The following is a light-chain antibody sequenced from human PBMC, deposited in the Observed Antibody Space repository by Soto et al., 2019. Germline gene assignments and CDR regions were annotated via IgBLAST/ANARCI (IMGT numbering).Light chain of an antibody. CDR3: LQYGSQLYT. Sequence: EGVLTQSPGTLSLSPGERATLSCRASQSLSSSVLAWYQKKPGQAPRLLIYGASNRATGIPDRFSGSGSGTDFTLTIRRLEPDDFAVYFCLQYGSQLYTFGQGTKLEIK. V-gene: IGKV3-20*01. CDR2: GAS. CDR1: QSLSSSV. J-gene: IGKJ2*01.